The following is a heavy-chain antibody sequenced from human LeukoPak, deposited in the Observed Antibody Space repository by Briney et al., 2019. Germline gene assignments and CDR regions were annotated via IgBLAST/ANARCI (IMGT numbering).Heavy chain of an antibody. J-gene: IGHJ4*02. CDR1: GFTFSSYS. D-gene: IGHD7-27*01. CDR2: ISSSSSYI. Sequence: PGGSLRLSCAASGFTFSSYSMNWVRQAPGKGLEWVSSISSSSSYIYHADSVKGRFTISRDNAKNSLYLQMNSLRAEDTAVYYCARVPTLGPESYWGQGTLVTVPS. V-gene: IGHV3-21*01. CDR3: ARVPTLGPESY.